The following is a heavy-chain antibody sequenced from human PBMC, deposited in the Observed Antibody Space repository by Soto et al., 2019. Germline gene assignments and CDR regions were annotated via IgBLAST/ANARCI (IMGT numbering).Heavy chain of an antibody. CDR1: GFSFGSYS. V-gene: IGHV3-48*02. CDR3: ARLGYCSSATCKYYFYYYGMDV. CDR2: ISGRGTTT. Sequence: GSLRLSCEASGFSFGSYSMNWVRQAPGKGLEWVSFISGRGTTTYYADSVKGRFTVSRDNAKNSLSLEVNSLRDEDTAVYYCARLGYCSSATCKYYFYYYGMDVWGQGTTVTVSS. D-gene: IGHD2-2*01. J-gene: IGHJ6*02.